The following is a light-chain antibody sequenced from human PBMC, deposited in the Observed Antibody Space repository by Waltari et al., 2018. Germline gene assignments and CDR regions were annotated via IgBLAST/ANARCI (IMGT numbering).Light chain of an antibody. CDR1: SSDTRAGPH. Sequence: SLLTQPPPVSGPPGQRVTLSCTVSSSDTRAGPHAHCYQGHQGRAPNPLIYGNTSRPSGVPVRFSGSMSGSSASLAITGLQAEDEADYYCQSFDITLSGGVIFGGGTRVTVL. V-gene: IGLV1-40*01. J-gene: IGLJ2*01. CDR2: GNT. CDR3: QSFDITLSGGVI.